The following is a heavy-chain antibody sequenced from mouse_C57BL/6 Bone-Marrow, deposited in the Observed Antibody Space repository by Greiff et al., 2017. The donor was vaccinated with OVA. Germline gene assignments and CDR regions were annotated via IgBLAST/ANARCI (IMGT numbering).Heavy chain of an antibody. CDR2: IDPENGDT. J-gene: IGHJ4*01. D-gene: IGHD5-1-1*01. CDR1: GFNIKDDY. V-gene: IGHV14-4*01. Sequence: VQLQQSGAELVRPGASVKLSCTASGFNIKDDYMHWVKQRPEQGLEWIGWIDPENGDTEYASKFQGKATITAATSSNTAYLQLSSLTSEDTAGYYCTDTDYYAMDYWGQGTSGTVSS. CDR3: TDTDYYAMDY.